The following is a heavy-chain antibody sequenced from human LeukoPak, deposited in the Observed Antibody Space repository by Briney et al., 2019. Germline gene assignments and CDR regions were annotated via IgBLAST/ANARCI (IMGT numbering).Heavy chain of an antibody. CDR2: IHYSGST. J-gene: IGHJ1*01. D-gene: IGHD6-13*01. V-gene: IGHV4-59*12. Sequence: PSETLSLTCTVSGGSITNYYWTWIRQPPGKGLEWIGYIHYSGSTNYNPSLKSRVTISVDTSKNQFSLKLSSVTAADTAVYYCARSIRSRIAAAGRGYFQHWGQGTLVTVSS. CDR3: ARSIRSRIAAAGRGYFQH. CDR1: GGSITNYY.